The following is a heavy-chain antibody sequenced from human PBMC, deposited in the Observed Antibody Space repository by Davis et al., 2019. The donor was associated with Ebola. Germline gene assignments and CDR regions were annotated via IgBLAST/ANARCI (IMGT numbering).Heavy chain of an antibody. J-gene: IGHJ4*02. D-gene: IGHD6-6*01. CDR2: ISYDGSNK. CDR1: GFTFSSYG. V-gene: IGHV3-30*03. Sequence: GGSLRLSCAASGFTFSSYGMHWVRQAPGKGLEWVAVISYDGSNKYYADSVKGRFTISRDNSKNTLYLQMNSLRAADTAVYYCARGPYSSSFDYWGQGTLVTVSS. CDR3: ARGPYSSSFDY.